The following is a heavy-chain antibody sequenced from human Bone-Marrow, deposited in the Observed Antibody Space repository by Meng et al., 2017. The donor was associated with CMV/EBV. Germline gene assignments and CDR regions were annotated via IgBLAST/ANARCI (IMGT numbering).Heavy chain of an antibody. J-gene: IGHJ6*01. CDR2: IIPILGIA. V-gene: IGHV1-69*04. D-gene: IGHD2-2*01. CDR1: GGTFSSYA. CDR3: ARQQGDCSSTSCYLYYYYGMDV. Sequence: SVKVSCKASGGTFSSYAISWVRQAPGQGLEWMGRIIPILGIANYAQKFQGRVTITADKSTSTAYMELSSLRSEDTAVYYCARQQGDCSSTSCYLYYYYGMDVWGQGTTVTGYS.